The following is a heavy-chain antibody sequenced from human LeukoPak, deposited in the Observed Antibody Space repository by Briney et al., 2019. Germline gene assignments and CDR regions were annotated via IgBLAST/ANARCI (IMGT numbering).Heavy chain of an antibody. CDR3: TTDYDFWSGYYY. D-gene: IGHD3-3*01. V-gene: IGHV3-23*01. Sequence: PGGSLRLSCAASGFTFSSYAMSWVRQAPGKGLEWVSAISGSGGSTYYADSVKGRFTISRDNSKNTLYLQMNSLKTEDTAVYYCTTDYDFWSGYYYWGQGTLVTVSS. CDR2: ISGSGGST. CDR1: GFTFSSYA. J-gene: IGHJ4*02.